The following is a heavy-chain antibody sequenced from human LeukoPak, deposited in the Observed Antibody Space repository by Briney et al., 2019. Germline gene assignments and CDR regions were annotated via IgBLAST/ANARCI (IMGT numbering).Heavy chain of an antibody. CDR2: ISGSGGST. J-gene: IGHJ4*02. V-gene: IGHV3-23*01. CDR1: GFTFSSYA. CDR3: AKDIGSYYDY. D-gene: IGHD3-10*01. Sequence: GGSLRLSCAASGFTFSSYAMSGVRQARGKGLEWVSAISGSGGSTYYADSVKGRFIISRDNSKNTLYLEMNSLRAEDTAVYYCAKDIGSYYDYWGQGILVTVSS.